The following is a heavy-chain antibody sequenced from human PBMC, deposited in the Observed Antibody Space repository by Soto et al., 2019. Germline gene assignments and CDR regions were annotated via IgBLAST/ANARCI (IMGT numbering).Heavy chain of an antibody. CDR3: ARDANYGPDFDY. CDR2: ISAYNGNT. Sequence: ASVKVSCKASGYTCTSYGISWVRQAPGQGLEWMGWISAYNGNTNYAQKLQGRVTMTTDTSTSTAYMELRSLRSDDTAVYYCARDANYGPDFDYWGQGTLVTLSS. V-gene: IGHV1-18*01. CDR1: GYTCTSYG. D-gene: IGHD3-16*01. J-gene: IGHJ4*02.